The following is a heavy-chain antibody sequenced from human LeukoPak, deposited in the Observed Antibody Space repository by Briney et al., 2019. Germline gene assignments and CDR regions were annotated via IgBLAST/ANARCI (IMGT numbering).Heavy chain of an antibody. Sequence: ASVKVSCKASGYTFTSYAMHWVRQAPGQRLEWRGWINAGNGNTKYSQKFQGRVTITRDTSASTAYMELSSLRSEDTAVYYCARDIPTTVVRFSFAYWGQGTLVTVSS. V-gene: IGHV1-3*01. CDR2: INAGNGNT. D-gene: IGHD4-23*01. CDR3: ARDIPTTVVRFSFAY. CDR1: GYTFTSYA. J-gene: IGHJ4*02.